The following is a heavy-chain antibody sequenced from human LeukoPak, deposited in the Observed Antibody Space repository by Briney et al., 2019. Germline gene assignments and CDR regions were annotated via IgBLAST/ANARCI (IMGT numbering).Heavy chain of an antibody. CDR3: ARETVPRLTVTPYYYYYMDV. CDR2: IYYSGST. D-gene: IGHD4-11*01. J-gene: IGHJ6*03. CDR1: GGSISSYY. V-gene: IGHV4-59*01. Sequence: SETLSLTCTASGGSISSYYWSWIRQPPGKGLEWIGYIYYSGSTNYNPSLKSRVTISVDTSKNQFSLKLSSVTAADTAVYYCARETVPRLTVTPYYYYYMDVWGKGTTVTVSS.